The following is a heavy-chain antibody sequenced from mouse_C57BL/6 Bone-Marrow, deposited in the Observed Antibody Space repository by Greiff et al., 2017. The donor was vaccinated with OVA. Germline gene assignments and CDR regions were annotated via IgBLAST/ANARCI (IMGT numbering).Heavy chain of an antibody. CDR2: ISSGGSYT. J-gene: IGHJ3*01. D-gene: IGHD2-2*01. V-gene: IGHV5-6*01. CDR3: ARHEKWLPDGFAY. CDR1: GFTFSSYG. Sequence: EVQGVESGGDLVKPGGSLKLSCAASGFTFSSYGMSWVRQTPDKRLEWVATISSGGSYTYYPDSVKGRFTISRDNAKNTLYLKMSSLKSEDTAMYDGARHEKWLPDGFAYWGQGTLVTVSA.